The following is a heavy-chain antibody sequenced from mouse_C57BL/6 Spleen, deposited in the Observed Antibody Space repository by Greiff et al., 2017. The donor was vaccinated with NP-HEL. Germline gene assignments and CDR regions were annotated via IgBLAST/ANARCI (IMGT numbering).Heavy chain of an antibody. D-gene: IGHD2-3*01. J-gene: IGHJ2*01. Sequence: DVQLVESGGGLVKPGGSLKLSCAASGFTFSSYAMSWVRQTPEKRLEWVATISDGGSYTYYPDNVKGRFTISRDNAKNNLYLQMSHLKSEDTAMYYCARPNYDALDYWGQGTTLTVSS. V-gene: IGHV5-4*01. CDR3: ARPNYDALDY. CDR1: GFTFSSYA. CDR2: ISDGGSYT.